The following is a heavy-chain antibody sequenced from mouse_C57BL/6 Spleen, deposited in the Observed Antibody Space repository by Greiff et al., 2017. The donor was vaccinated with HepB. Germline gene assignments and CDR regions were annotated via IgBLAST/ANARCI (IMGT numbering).Heavy chain of an antibody. J-gene: IGHJ4*01. Sequence: VKLMESGPGLVAPSQSLSITCTVSGFSLTSYGVSWVRQPPGKGLEWLGVIWGDGSTNYHSALISRLSISKDNSKSQVFLKLNRLQTDDTATYYCAKEEEGNYYGDYAMDYWGQGTSVTVSS. CDR2: IWGDGST. CDR1: GFSLTSYG. CDR3: AKEEEGNYYGDYAMDY. D-gene: IGHD1-1*01. V-gene: IGHV2-3*01.